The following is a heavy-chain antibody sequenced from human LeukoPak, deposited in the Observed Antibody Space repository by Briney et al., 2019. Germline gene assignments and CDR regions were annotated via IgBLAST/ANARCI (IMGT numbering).Heavy chain of an antibody. V-gene: IGHV4-30-2*01. CDR1: GGSITSGGNS. CDR3: ASTRGYDAFDI. J-gene: IGHJ3*02. CDR2: IYHSGTT. D-gene: IGHD3-22*01. Sequence: PSQTLSLTCAVSGGSITSGGNSWTWIRQPPGKGLQWIGYIYHSGTTYYSPSLKSRVTISVDRSKNQFSLKLSSVTAADTALYYCASTRGYDAFDIWGRGTMVTVSS.